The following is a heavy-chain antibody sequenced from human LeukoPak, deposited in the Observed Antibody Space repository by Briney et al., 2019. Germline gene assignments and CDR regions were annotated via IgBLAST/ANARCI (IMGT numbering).Heavy chain of an antibody. CDR1: GGTFSSYA. Sequence: SVNVSCKASGGTFSSYAISWVRQAPGQGLEWMGGIIPIFGTANYAQKFQGRVTITADESTSTAYTELSSLRSEDTAVYYCARGKRYFDWLSPFDYWGQGTLVTVSS. V-gene: IGHV1-69*13. CDR3: ARGKRYFDWLSPFDY. J-gene: IGHJ4*02. CDR2: IIPIFGTA. D-gene: IGHD3-9*01.